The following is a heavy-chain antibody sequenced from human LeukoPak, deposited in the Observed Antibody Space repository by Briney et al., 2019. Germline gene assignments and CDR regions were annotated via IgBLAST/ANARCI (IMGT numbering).Heavy chain of an antibody. CDR3: AKKWGVGTTTLDYFDY. J-gene: IGHJ4*02. V-gene: IGHV3-23*01. D-gene: IGHD1-26*01. CDR2: ISGSGGST. Sequence: GGSLRLSCAASGFTFSNYAMSWVRQAPGKGLEWVSGISGSGGSTYYADSVKGRFTISRDNSKNTPYLQMNSLTDEDTAVYYCAKKWGVGTTTLDYFDYWGQGTLVTVSS. CDR1: GFTFSNYA.